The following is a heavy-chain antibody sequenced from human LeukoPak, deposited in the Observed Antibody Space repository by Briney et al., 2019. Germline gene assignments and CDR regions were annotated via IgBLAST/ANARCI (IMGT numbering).Heavy chain of an antibody. CDR2: IYYSGST. D-gene: IGHD3-22*01. CDR3: ARGEYYYDSHWFDP. V-gene: IGHV4-59*01. J-gene: IGHJ5*02. Sequence: SETLSLTCTVSSGSISSYYWSWLRQPPGKGLEWIGYIYYSGSTNYNPSLKSRVTISVDTSKNQFSLKLSSVTAADTAVYYCARGEYYYDSHWFDPWGQGTLVTVSS. CDR1: SGSISSYY.